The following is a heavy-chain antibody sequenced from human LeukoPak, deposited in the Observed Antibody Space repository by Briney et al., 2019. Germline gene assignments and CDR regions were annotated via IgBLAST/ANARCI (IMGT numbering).Heavy chain of an antibody. Sequence: GGSLRLSCAASGFSVGSNYMTWVRQAPGKGLEWVSLIYSGGSTYYADSVKGRFTISRDNSKNTLYLQMNSLRAEDTAVYYCARGPSGHHNTGGQGTLVTVSS. CDR3: ARGPSGHHNT. J-gene: IGHJ4*02. D-gene: IGHD5-12*01. CDR2: IYSGGST. V-gene: IGHV3-66*01. CDR1: GFSVGSNY.